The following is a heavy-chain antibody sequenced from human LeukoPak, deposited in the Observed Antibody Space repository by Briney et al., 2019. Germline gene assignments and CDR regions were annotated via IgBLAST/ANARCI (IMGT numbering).Heavy chain of an antibody. CDR2: IKQDGSEK. V-gene: IGHV3-7*04. CDR3: ARAYYDILTGYSRSYFDY. CDR1: GFTFSSYW. Sequence: GGSLRLSCAASGFTFSSYWMSWVRQAPGKGLEWVANIKQDGSEKYYVDSVKGRFTISRDNAKNSLYLQMSSLRAEDTAVYYCARAYYDILTGYSRSYFDYWGQGTLVTVSS. D-gene: IGHD3-9*01. J-gene: IGHJ4*02.